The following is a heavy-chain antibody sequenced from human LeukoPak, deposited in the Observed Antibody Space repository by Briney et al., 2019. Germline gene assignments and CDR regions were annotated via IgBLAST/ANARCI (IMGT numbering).Heavy chain of an antibody. CDR2: INPSGGST. Sequence: GASVKVSCKASGYTFTSYYMYWVRQAPGQGLEWMGIINPSGGSTSYAQKFQSRVTMTRDTSTSTVYMELSSLRSEDTAVYYCARVRVGGYNSFDLWGRGTLVTVSS. V-gene: IGHV1-46*01. J-gene: IGHJ2*01. D-gene: IGHD5-24*01. CDR1: GYTFTSYY. CDR3: ARVRVGGYNSFDL.